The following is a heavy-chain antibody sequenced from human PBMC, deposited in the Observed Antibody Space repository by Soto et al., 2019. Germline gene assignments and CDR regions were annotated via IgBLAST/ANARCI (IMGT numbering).Heavy chain of an antibody. J-gene: IGHJ4*02. CDR2: ISYDGSHK. CDR3: ARDLDGDDY. Sequence: QVQLVESGGGVVQPGRSLRLSCAASGFTFSSYIMHWVRQAPGKGLEWVAVISYDGSHKYYADSVKGRFTISRDISKNTLYLQMNSLRVEDTAVYYCARDLDGDDYWGQGTLVTVYS. D-gene: IGHD4-17*01. V-gene: IGHV3-30-3*01. CDR1: GFTFSSYI.